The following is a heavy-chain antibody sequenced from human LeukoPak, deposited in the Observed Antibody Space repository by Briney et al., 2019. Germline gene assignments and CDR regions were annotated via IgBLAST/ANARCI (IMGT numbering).Heavy chain of an antibody. CDR3: ARARYIVVVPAAAKHYYFDY. CDR2: IIPIFGTA. D-gene: IGHD2-2*01. Sequence: SVTVSCKASGGTFSSYAISWVRQAPGQGLEWMGGIIPIFGTANYAQKFQGRVTITTDESTSTAYMELSSLRSEDTAVYYCARARYIVVVPAAAKHYYFDYWGQGTLVTVSS. V-gene: IGHV1-69*05. CDR1: GGTFSSYA. J-gene: IGHJ4*02.